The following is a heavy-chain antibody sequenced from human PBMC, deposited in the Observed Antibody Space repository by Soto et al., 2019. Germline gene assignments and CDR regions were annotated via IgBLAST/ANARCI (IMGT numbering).Heavy chain of an antibody. J-gene: IGHJ6*02. CDR2: IYPGDSDT. D-gene: IGHD6-13*01. CDR1: GYSFTNYW. CDR3: TRVWQQVPGDYYYGMDV. Sequence: PGESLKISCKGSGYSFTNYWIGWVRQMSGKGLEWMGIIYPGDSDTSYSPSFRGQVTISADKSISTAYLQWSSLKASDTAMYYCTRVWQQVPGDYYYGMDVWGQGTTVTVSS. V-gene: IGHV5-51*01.